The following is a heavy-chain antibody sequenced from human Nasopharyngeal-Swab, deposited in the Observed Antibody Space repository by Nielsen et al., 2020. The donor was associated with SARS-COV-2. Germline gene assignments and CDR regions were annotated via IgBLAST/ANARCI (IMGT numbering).Heavy chain of an antibody. CDR1: GGTFSSYA. J-gene: IGHJ4*02. Sequence: SVKVSCKASGGTFSSYAISWVRQAPGQGLEWTGGIIPIFGTANYAQKFQGRVTITADESTSTAYMELSSLRSEDTAVYYCARGHGGDCYCAFDYWGQGTLVTVSS. D-gene: IGHD2-21*02. CDR3: ARGHGGDCYCAFDY. CDR2: IIPIFGTA. V-gene: IGHV1-69*13.